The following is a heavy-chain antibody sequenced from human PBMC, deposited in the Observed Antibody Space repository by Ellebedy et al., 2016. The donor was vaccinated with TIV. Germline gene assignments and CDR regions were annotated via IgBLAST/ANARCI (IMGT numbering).Heavy chain of an antibody. V-gene: IGHV4-4*02. CDR3: ARIYSSGWSTNSWYFDL. CDR1: GGSISSPNW. J-gene: IGHJ2*01. CDR2: IYHSGSA. Sequence: SETLSLTCAVFGGSISSPNWWSWVRQPPGKGLEWIADIYHSGSANYNPSLKSRVTISVDKSKNQFSLKLSSVTAADTAVYYCARIYSSGWSTNSWYFDLWGRGTLVTVSS. D-gene: IGHD6-19*01.